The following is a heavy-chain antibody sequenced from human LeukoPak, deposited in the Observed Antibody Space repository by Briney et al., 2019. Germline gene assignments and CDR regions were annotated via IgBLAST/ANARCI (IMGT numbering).Heavy chain of an antibody. D-gene: IGHD6-13*01. CDR2: IYHSGST. Sequence: SETLSLTCTVSDGSISSGGYYWSWIRQPPGKGLEWIGYIYHSGSTYYNLSLKSRVTISVDTSKNQFSLKLSSVTAADTAVYYCARDRSSSWYYYYMDVWGKGTTVTVSS. CDR3: ARDRSSSWYYYYMDV. CDR1: DGSISSGGYY. J-gene: IGHJ6*03. V-gene: IGHV4-30-2*05.